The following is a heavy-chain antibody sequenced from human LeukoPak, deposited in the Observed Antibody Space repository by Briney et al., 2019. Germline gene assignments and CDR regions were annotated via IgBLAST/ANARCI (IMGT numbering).Heavy chain of an antibody. Sequence: GGSLRLSCAASGFTFDDYAMHWVRQAPGKGLEGVSLISWDGGSTYYADSVKGRFTISRDNSKNSLYLQMNSLRAEDTALYYCAKDLGYSYGLGNDAFDIWGQGTMVTVSS. V-gene: IGHV3-43D*03. CDR3: AKDLGYSYGLGNDAFDI. J-gene: IGHJ3*02. D-gene: IGHD5-18*01. CDR2: ISWDGGST. CDR1: GFTFDDYA.